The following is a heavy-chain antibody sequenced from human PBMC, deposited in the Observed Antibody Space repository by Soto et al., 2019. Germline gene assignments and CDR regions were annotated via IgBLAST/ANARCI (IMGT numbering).Heavy chain of an antibody. CDR3: ARLTSGSGSSTYYYYYYGRDV. Sequence: TSETLALTCAVYGGSFSGYYWSWIRQPPGKGLEWIGEINHSGSTNYNPSLKSRVTISVDTSKNQFSLKLSSVTAADTAVYYCARLTSGSGSSTYYYYYYGRDVWGQGSTLT. CDR2: INHSGST. CDR1: GGSFSGYY. J-gene: IGHJ6*02. V-gene: IGHV4-34*01. D-gene: IGHD3-10*01.